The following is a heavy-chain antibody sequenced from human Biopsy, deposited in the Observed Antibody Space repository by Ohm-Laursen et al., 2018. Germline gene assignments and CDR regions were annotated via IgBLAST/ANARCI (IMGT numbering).Heavy chain of an antibody. CDR2: IYPGGST. Sequence: GTLSLTCTVSGGSFTGHYWSWIRQPPGKGLEWIGHIYPGGSTNYNPSLKSRVTISEDRSKNQFFLKLKSVTAADTAVYYCATSLPSHWGSAALENWGQGILVTVSS. CDR1: GGSFTGHY. D-gene: IGHD6-6*01. J-gene: IGHJ4*02. CDR3: ATSLPSHWGSAALEN. V-gene: IGHV4-59*11.